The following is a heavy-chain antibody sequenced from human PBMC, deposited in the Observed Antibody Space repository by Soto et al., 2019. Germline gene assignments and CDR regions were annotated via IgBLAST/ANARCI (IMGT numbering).Heavy chain of an antibody. CDR1: GFTFSNAW. V-gene: IGHV3-15*07. J-gene: IGHJ4*02. Sequence: EVQLVESGGGWVKPGGSLRLSCAASGFTFSNAWMNWVRQAPGPGLEWVGRIKSKSDGGTKDYAAPVKGKFTISRDYSKNTPYLQMNSLKTEDTDVYYCFTWGRQKGGQGTMVTVSS. CDR3: FTWGRQK. D-gene: IGHD3-16*01. CDR2: IKSKSDGGTK.